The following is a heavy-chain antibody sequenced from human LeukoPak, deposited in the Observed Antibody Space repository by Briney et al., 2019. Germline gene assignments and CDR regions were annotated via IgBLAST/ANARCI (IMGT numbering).Heavy chain of an antibody. CDR1: GFTFDDYG. J-gene: IGHJ4*02. CDR3: ARAPNWNYQAPSHY. D-gene: IGHD1-7*01. V-gene: IGHV3-20*04. CDR2: INWNGGST. Sequence: GGSLRLSCAASGFTFDDYGMSWVRQAPGKGLEWVSGINWNGGSTGYADSVKGRFTISRDNAKNSLYLQMNSLRAEDTALYYCARAPNWNYQAPSHYWGQGTLVTVSS.